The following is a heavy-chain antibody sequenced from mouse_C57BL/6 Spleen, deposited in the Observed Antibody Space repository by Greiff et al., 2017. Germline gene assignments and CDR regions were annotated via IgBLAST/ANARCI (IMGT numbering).Heavy chain of an antibody. J-gene: IGHJ3*01. Sequence: EVMLVESGGGLVKPGGSLKLSCAASGFTFSSYAMSWVRQTPEKRLEWVATISDGGSYTYYPDNVKGRFTISRDNAKNNLYLQMSHLKSEDTAMYYCARDRQLRASFAYWGQGTLVTVSA. CDR3: ARDRQLRASFAY. V-gene: IGHV5-4*01. D-gene: IGHD3-2*02. CDR1: GFTFSSYA. CDR2: ISDGGSYT.